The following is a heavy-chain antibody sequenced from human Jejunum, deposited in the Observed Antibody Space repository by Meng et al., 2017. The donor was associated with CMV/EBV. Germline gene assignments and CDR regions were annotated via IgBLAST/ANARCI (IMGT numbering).Heavy chain of an antibody. CDR3: VREDPLPPQYFDL. CDR2: ISIGGHAA. D-gene: IGHD2-2*01. Sequence: ASGFSFLSYSMNWVHPAPGKVLEWVSFISIGGHAAYFAASVWGRFTISRDDAKSSVFLQMNSLRVEDTALYYCVREDPLPPQYFDLWGQGTLVTVSS. CDR1: GFSFLSYS. V-gene: IGHV3-48*03. J-gene: IGHJ4*02.